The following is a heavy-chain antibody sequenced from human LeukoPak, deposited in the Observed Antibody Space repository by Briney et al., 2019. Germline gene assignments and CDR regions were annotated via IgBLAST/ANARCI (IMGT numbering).Heavy chain of an antibody. CDR2: IYPGDSDT. Sequence: RAGESLKISCKGSGYSFTSYWIGWVRQMPGKGLEWMGIIYPGDSDTRYSPSFQGQVTISADKSISTAYLQWSSLKASDTAMYYCARNGRRYSSSWFGSNSPRGLDYFDYWGQGTLVTVSS. D-gene: IGHD6-13*01. J-gene: IGHJ4*02. CDR3: ARNGRRYSSSWFGSNSPRGLDYFDY. CDR1: GYSFTSYW. V-gene: IGHV5-51*01.